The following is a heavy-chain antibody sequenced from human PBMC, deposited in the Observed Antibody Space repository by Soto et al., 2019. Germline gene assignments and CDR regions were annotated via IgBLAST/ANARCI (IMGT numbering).Heavy chain of an antibody. CDR1: GYTYTSYA. J-gene: IGHJ2*01. CDR3: ARYYGEPYWYFDL. Sequence: GASVKVSCKASGYTYTSYAMHWVRQAPGQRLEWMGWINAGNGNTKYSQKFQGRVTITRDTSASTAYMELSSLRSEDTAVYYCARYYGEPYWYFDLWGRGTLVTVSS. D-gene: IGHD4-17*01. V-gene: IGHV1-3*01. CDR2: INAGNGNT.